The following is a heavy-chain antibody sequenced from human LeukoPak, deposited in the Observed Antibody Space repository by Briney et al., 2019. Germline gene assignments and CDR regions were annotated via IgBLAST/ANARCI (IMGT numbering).Heavy chain of an antibody. V-gene: IGHV4-4*08. D-gene: IGHD5-18*01. Sequence: PSETLSLTCTVSGGSISTYYWSWIRQPPGKGLEWIGYISGTTNYNPPLKSRVTISQDTSKNQFSLKLSSVTAADTAVYYCARDRGYSSGCDAFDIWGQGTMVTVSS. J-gene: IGHJ3*02. CDR1: GGSISTYY. CDR2: ISGTT. CDR3: ARDRGYSSGCDAFDI.